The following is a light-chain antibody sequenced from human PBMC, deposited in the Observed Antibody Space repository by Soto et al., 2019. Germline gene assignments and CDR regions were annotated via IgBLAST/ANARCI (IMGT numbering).Light chain of an antibody. V-gene: IGKV3-20*01. CDR1: QSVTSSY. Sequence: EIVLTQSPGTLSLSPGEGATLSCRASQSVTSSYLAWYQQKPGQAPRLLIYHASTRATGIPDRFSGGGSGTEFTLTISRLEPEDFAVYYCQQYGSSPLTFGGGTKVEIK. J-gene: IGKJ4*01. CDR2: HAS. CDR3: QQYGSSPLT.